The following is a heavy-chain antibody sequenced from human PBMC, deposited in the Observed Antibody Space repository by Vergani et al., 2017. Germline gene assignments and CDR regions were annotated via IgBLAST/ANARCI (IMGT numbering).Heavy chain of an antibody. V-gene: IGHV4-39*01. Sequence: QLQLQESGPGLVKPSATLSLTCSVSGASLRSSNYYWGWIRQPPGKGLEWIASIYYSGSTYYHPSLKSRVTISVDTSKNQFSLKLGSVTAADTAVYFCARHSTVEWLVKLGWIDPWGQGILVTVSS. CDR3: ARHSTVEWLVKLGWIDP. CDR2: IYYSGST. D-gene: IGHD6-19*01. CDR1: GASLRSSNYY. J-gene: IGHJ5*02.